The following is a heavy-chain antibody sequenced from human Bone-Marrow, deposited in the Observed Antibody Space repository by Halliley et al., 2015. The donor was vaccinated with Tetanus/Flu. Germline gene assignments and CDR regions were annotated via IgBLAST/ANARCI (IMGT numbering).Heavy chain of an antibody. CDR3: AKGAPVTGDLEY. J-gene: IGHJ4*02. Sequence: EWVAVILHDGGNEYYADSVKGRFTISRDNSKKTLYLQMNSLRGEDSAVYYCAKGAPVTGDLEYWGQGTLVTVSS. D-gene: IGHD2-21*02. CDR2: ILHDGGNE. V-gene: IGHV3-30*18.